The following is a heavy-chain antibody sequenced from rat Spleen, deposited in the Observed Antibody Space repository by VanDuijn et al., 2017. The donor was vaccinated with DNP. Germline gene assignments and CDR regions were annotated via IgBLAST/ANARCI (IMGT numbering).Heavy chain of an antibody. CDR2: ITSSGGST. V-gene: IGHV5-27*01. Sequence: EVRLVESGGGLVQPGRSLKLSCAASGFPFSDYFMAWVRQAPNKGLEWVASITSSGGSTYYPDSVKGRFTISRDNAKNTLYLQMNSLRSEDTATYYCAREQGDYWGQGVMVTVSS. J-gene: IGHJ2*01. CDR1: GFPFSDYF. CDR3: AREQGDY.